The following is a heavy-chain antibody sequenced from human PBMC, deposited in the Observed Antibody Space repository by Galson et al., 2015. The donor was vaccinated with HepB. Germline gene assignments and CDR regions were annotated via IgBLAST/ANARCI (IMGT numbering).Heavy chain of an antibody. CDR3: AKGYSKSWFSGLGY. CDR2: IYSGGDS. V-gene: IGHV3-53*01. Sequence: SLRLSCAVSGFIVSSNYMSWVRQAPGKGLEWVSVIYSGGDSYYADSVKGRFTISRDNSENTVYLQMNSLRAEDTAMYYCAKGYSKSWFSGLGYWGQGTLVTVSS. CDR1: GFIVSSNY. J-gene: IGHJ4*02. D-gene: IGHD5-12*01.